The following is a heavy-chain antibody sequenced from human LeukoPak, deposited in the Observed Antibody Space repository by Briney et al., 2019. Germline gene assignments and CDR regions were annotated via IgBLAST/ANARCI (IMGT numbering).Heavy chain of an antibody. D-gene: IGHD5-12*01. V-gene: IGHV3-7*05. CDR3: ARDSGYNAFDY. Sequence: PGGSLRLSCADSGFLFSNSWMAWVRQAPGRGLEWLANINQDGSAKTCVDSVKGRFTISRDNAKNSLYLQMNSLRAEDTAMYYCARDSGYNAFDYWGQGTLVTLSS. J-gene: IGHJ4*02. CDR2: INQDGSAK. CDR1: GFLFSNSW.